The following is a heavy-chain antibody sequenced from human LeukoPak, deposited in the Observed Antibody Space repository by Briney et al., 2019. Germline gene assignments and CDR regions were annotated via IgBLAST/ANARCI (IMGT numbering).Heavy chain of an antibody. V-gene: IGHV3-30*04. CDR2: ISYDGSKE. Sequence: PGGSLRLSCAASGFTFNRYAMHWVRQAPGKGLEWLAVISYDGSKEYYADSVKGRFSISRDNSRNTVFLQMNSLRLEDTVVYYCARAGGKIRGFGGFQQWGQGTLVTVSS. D-gene: IGHD3-10*01. CDR1: GFTFNRYA. J-gene: IGHJ1*01. CDR3: ARAGGKIRGFGGFQQ.